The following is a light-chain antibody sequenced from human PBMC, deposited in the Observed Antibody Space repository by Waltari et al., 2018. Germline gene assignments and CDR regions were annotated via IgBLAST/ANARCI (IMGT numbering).Light chain of an antibody. CDR1: GNDLGRYDY. Sequence: HSALTQPASVSGSPGQSITISCTGTGNDLGRYDYVLWYQQQPGEAPTIVIHDVTQRPSGISSRFSGSKSANTASLTISGLQAEDEADYYCSSHRSDFTVVFGGGTRVTVL. CDR3: SSHRSDFTVV. CDR2: DVT. J-gene: IGLJ2*01. V-gene: IGLV2-14*01.